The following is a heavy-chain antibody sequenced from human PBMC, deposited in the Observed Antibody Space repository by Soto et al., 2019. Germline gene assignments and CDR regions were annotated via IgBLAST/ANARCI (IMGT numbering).Heavy chain of an antibody. CDR2: IYYSGIT. D-gene: IGHD1-1*01. Sequence: PSETLSLTCTVSGGSINSYYWNWIRQPQGKGLEWIGYIYYSGITNYNPSLKSRVTISVDTSKNQFSLELSSVTAADTAMYYCAKNDDHGSYYHGMDVWGQGTTVTVSS. V-gene: IGHV4-59*01. J-gene: IGHJ6*02. CDR3: AKNDDHGSYYHGMDV. CDR1: GGSINSYY.